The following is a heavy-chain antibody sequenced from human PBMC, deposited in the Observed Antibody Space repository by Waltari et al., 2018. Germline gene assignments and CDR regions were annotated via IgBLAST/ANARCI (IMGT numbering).Heavy chain of an antibody. J-gene: IGHJ6*02. CDR2: ISYNARNI. CDR3: ARDYCERTNCHGMDV. CDR1: EFTFSSYA. D-gene: IGHD1-1*01. Sequence: QVQLVESGGGVVQPGRSLRLSCEASEFTFSSYAMHWVRQAPGKGLEWVEVISYNARNICYVDSVKGRFTISRDNSKKTLYLQMNSLRAEDTAVYYCARDYCERTNCHGMDVWGQGTTVTVSS. V-gene: IGHV3-30*04.